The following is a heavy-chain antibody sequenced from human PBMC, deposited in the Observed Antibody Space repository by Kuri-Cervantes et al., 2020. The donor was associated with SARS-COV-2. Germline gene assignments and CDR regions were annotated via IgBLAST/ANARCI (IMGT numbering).Heavy chain of an antibody. CDR2: ISNSGTMI. CDR1: GFTFSDYY. J-gene: IGHJ4*02. CDR3: ARAPGITIFGVDDYFDY. D-gene: IGHD3-3*01. V-gene: IGHV3-11*04. Sequence: GGSLRLSCAASGFTFSDYYITWIRQAPGKGLEWVSYISNSGTMIHYADSMKGRFTISRDNAKNSLYLQMNSLRAEDTAVYYCARAPGITIFGVDDYFDYWGQGTLVTVSS.